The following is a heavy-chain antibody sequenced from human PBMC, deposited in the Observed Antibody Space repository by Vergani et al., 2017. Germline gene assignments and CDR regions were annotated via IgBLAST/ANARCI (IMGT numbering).Heavy chain of an antibody. D-gene: IGHD3-3*01. Sequence: QITLKESGPTLVKPTQTLTLTCTFSGFSLSTSGVGVGWIRQPPGKALEWLALIYWDDDKRYSPSLKSRLTITKDTSKNQVVLTMTNMDPVDTATYDCAHTPLAYYDFWSGPTAGMDVWGQGTTVTVSS. J-gene: IGHJ6*02. V-gene: IGHV2-5*02. CDR3: AHTPLAYYDFWSGPTAGMDV. CDR1: GFSLSTSGVG. CDR2: IYWDDDK.